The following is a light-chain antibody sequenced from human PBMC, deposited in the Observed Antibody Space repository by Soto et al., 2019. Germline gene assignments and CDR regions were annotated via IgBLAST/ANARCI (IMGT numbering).Light chain of an antibody. CDR3: SSYRSSSTSYV. V-gene: IGLV2-14*01. CDR2: EVS. Sequence: QSVLTQPASVSGSPGQSITISCTGSSSDVGGYNYVSWYQQHPGKAPKLMIYEVSNRPPGASNRFSGSKSGNTASLTISGLQAEDEADYYCSSYRSSSTSYVFGTGTKLTVL. J-gene: IGLJ1*01. CDR1: SSDVGGYNY.